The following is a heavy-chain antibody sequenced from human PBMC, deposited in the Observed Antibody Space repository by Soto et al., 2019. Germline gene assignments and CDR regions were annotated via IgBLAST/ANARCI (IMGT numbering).Heavy chain of an antibody. CDR3: ARGGWGPGY. D-gene: IGHD3-16*01. Sequence: SETLSLTCTVSGDSIGTYCWNWLRQPPVKGLEWIGYIYSSGSTSYNPSLKSRVTISVDTSKNQFSLKLTSATAADTAVYYCARGGWGPGYWGQGIRVTVSS. CDR1: GDSIGTYC. CDR2: IYSSGST. V-gene: IGHV4-59*01. J-gene: IGHJ4*02.